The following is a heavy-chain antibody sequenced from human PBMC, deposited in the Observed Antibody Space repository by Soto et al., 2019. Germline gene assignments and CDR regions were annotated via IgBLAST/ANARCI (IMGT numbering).Heavy chain of an antibody. D-gene: IGHD3-3*01. CDR3: ARSGQDTIFGVSVGYYYYGMDV. CDR1: GVSISSSSYY. V-gene: IGHV4-39*01. J-gene: IGHJ6*02. Sequence: SETLSLTCTVSGVSISSSSYYWGWIRQSPGKGLEWIGSIYYSGSTYYNPSLKSRVTISVDTSKNQFSLKLSSVTAADTAVYYCARSGQDTIFGVSVGYYYYGMDVWGQGTTVTVSS. CDR2: IYYSGST.